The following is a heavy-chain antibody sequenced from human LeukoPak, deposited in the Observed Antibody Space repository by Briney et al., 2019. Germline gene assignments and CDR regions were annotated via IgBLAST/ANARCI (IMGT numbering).Heavy chain of an antibody. Sequence: GGSLRLSCAASGFTVSNNHMSWVRQAPGKGLEWVSVIYSGGSTYYADSVKGRFTISRDNSKNTLYLQMNSLRAEDTAVYYCAKGARSSSSPFDYWGQGTLVTVSS. CDR3: AKGARSSSSPFDY. V-gene: IGHV3-53*05. CDR1: GFTVSNNH. D-gene: IGHD6-6*01. CDR2: IYSGGST. J-gene: IGHJ4*02.